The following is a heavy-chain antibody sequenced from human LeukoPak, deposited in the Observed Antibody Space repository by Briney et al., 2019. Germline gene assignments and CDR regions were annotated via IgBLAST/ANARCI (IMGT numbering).Heavy chain of an antibody. CDR1: GGSISSYY. J-gene: IGHJ6*02. CDR2: IYTSGST. D-gene: IGHD2-21*02. V-gene: IGHV4-4*07. Sequence: SETLPLTCTVSGGSISSYYWSWIRQPAGKGLEWIGRIYTSGSTNYNPSLKSRVTMSVDTSKNQFSLKLSSVTAADTAVYYCAREVTAIDYYYYYGMDVWGQGTTVTVSS. CDR3: AREVTAIDYYYYYGMDV.